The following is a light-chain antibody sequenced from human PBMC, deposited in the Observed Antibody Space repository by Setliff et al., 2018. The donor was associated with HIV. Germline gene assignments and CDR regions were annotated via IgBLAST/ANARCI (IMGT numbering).Light chain of an antibody. Sequence: QSVLTQPASVSGSPGQSITTACTGTSSDVGGYNYVSWYQQHPGKAPKLIIYEVSNRPSGVSNRFSGSKSGNTASLTISGLQAEDEADYYCSSYTSIYTYVFGTGTKVTVL. V-gene: IGLV2-14*01. J-gene: IGLJ1*01. CDR2: EVS. CDR3: SSYTSIYTYV. CDR1: SSDVGGYNY.